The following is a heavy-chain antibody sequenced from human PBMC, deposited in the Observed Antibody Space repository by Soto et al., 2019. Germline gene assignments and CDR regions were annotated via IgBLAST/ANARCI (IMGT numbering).Heavy chain of an antibody. V-gene: IGHV4-31*03. CDR1: GGSISSDGYS. CDR3: ARHIGRPYYDILTGYYSPWFDP. D-gene: IGHD3-9*01. J-gene: IGHJ5*02. CDR2: INYSGST. Sequence: PSETLALTCTFSGGSISSDGYSWSWIRQHPGKGLEWIGYINYSGSTYYNPSLKSRVTISVDTSKNQFSLKLSSVTAADTAVYYCARHIGRPYYDILTGYYSPWFDPWGQGTLVTVSS.